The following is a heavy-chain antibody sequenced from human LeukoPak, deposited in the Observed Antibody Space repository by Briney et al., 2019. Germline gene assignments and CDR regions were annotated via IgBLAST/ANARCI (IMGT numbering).Heavy chain of an antibody. D-gene: IGHD2-2*01. Sequence: ASVKVSCKASGYTFRSYGITWVRQAPGQGLEWMGWINIYDHTTNQAEGLQGRVTMTADTSTSTAYMELRRLRSDDTAVYYCARVGGCSSTSCYSFDYWGQGTLVTVSS. V-gene: IGHV1-18*01. CDR2: INIYDHTT. J-gene: IGHJ4*02. CDR1: GYTFRSYG. CDR3: ARVGGCSSTSCYSFDY.